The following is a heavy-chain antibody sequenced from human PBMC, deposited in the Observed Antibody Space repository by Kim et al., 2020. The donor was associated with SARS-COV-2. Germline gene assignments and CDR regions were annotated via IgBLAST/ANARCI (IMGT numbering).Heavy chain of an antibody. Sequence: ASVKVSCKASGYTFTSYAMHWVRQAPGQRLEWMGWINAGNGNTKYSQKFQGRVTITRDTSASTAYMELSSLRSEDTAVYYYARENWNDSQHFYYYYYGMDVWGQGTTVTVSS. J-gene: IGHJ6*02. CDR3: ARENWNDSQHFYYYYYGMDV. D-gene: IGHD1-1*01. CDR1: GYTFTSYA. CDR2: INAGNGNT. V-gene: IGHV1-3*01.